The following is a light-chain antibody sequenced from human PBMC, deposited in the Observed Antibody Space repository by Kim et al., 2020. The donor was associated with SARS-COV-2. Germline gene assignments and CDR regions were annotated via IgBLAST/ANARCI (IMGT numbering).Light chain of an antibody. Sequence: GQSITISCTGTSSDVGDSDYVSWYQQHPGKAPKLMVFDVSYRPSGVSNRFSGSKSGNTASLTISGLQAEDEADYYCSSYTSSSTLLFGGGTQLTVL. V-gene: IGLV2-14*03. CDR1: SSDVGDSDY. CDR3: SSYTSSSTLL. CDR2: DVS. J-gene: IGLJ2*01.